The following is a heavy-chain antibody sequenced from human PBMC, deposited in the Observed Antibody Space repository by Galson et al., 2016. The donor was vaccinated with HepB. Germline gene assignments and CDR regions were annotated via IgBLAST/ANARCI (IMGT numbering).Heavy chain of an antibody. D-gene: IGHD1-26*01. CDR2: IYSGGGT. Sequence: SLRLSCAASGFAVSSNFLTWVRQAPGKGLEWVSLIYSGGGTNYADSVKGRFTISRDNSKNTLNLQMNSLRAEDTAMYYCAKDAGLLDWYFDLWGRGTLVTVSS. CDR1: GFAVSSNF. V-gene: IGHV3-53*01. CDR3: AKDAGLLDWYFDL. J-gene: IGHJ2*01.